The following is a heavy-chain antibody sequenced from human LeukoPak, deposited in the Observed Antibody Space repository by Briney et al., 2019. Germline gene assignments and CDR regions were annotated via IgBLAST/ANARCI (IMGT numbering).Heavy chain of an antibody. CDR3: ARDRHGGVVYFQH. Sequence: AGGSLRLSCAGSGFTFSNYNMNWVRQAPGKGLEWVSSIGSGSTYTFYAESVKGRFTISRDNSKNTLYLQMNSLRAEDTAVYYCARDRHGGVVYFQHWGQGTLVTVSS. V-gene: IGHV3-21*01. D-gene: IGHD3-10*01. J-gene: IGHJ1*01. CDR2: IGSGSTYT. CDR1: GFTFSNYN.